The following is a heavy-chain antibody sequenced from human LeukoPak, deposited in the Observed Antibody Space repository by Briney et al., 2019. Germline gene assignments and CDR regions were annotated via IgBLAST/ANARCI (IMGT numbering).Heavy chain of an antibody. CDR1: GFTFSSYA. CDR2: ISGSGGNT. V-gene: IGHV3-23*01. CDR3: AKVSWANYFDY. J-gene: IGHJ4*02. D-gene: IGHD6-13*01. Sequence: GGXLRLSCAASGFTFSSYAMSWVRQAPGKGLEWVSTISGSGGNTYHADSVRGRFTISRDNYKNTLYLQMNSLRAEDTAIYYCAKVSWANYFDYWGQGTLVTVSS.